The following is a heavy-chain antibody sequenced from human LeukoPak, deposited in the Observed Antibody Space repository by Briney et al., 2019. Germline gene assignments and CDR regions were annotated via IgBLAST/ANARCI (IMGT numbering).Heavy chain of an antibody. CDR1: GXTFSNYG. D-gene: IGHD3-9*01. CDR3: ARDNWVYDILTDYYTGELDY. J-gene: IGHJ4*02. V-gene: IGHV3-30*03. Sequence: PGGSLRLSCAASGXTFSNYGMHWVRQAPGKGLEWVAVISYDGSNKYYTDSVKGRFTISRDNSKNTLYLQMNSLRDEDTAVYYCARDNWVYDILTDYYTGELDYWGQGTLVTVSS. CDR2: ISYDGSNK.